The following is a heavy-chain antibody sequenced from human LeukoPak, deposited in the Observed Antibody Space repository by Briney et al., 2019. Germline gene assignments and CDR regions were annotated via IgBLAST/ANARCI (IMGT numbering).Heavy chain of an antibody. V-gene: IGHV3-30*18. D-gene: IGHD5-18*01. J-gene: IGHJ4*02. CDR3: AKDRRVDTAMVDDY. CDR2: ISYDGSNK. Sequence: GGSLRLSCAASGFTFSSYGMHWVRQAPGKGLEWVAVISYDGSNKYYADSVKGRFTISRDNSKNTLYLQMNSLRAEDTAVYYCAKDRRVDTAMVDDYWGQGTLVTVSS. CDR1: GFTFSSYG.